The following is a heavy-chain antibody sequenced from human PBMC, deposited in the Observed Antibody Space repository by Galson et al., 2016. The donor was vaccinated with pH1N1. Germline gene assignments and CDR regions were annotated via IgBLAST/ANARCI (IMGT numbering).Heavy chain of an antibody. D-gene: IGHD3-16*01. J-gene: IGHJ4*02. CDR2: IYYSGST. CDR1: GGSISSDY. V-gene: IGHV4-59*01. CDR3: ARFWHLGELGSWFDN. Sequence: ETLSLTCTVSGGSISSDYWSWIRQPPGKGMEWIGYIYYSGSTNYNPSLKSRVTISVDTSKNQFSLKLSSVTAADTAVYYCARFWHLGELGSWFDNWGQGTLVTVSS.